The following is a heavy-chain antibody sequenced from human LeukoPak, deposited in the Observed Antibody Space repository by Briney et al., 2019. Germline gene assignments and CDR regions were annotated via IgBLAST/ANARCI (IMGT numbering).Heavy chain of an antibody. CDR2: INHSGST. V-gene: IGHV4-34*01. CDR1: GGSISSYY. Sequence: PSETLSLTCTVSGGSISSYYWSWIRQPPGKGLEWIGEINHSGSTNYNPSLKSRVTISVDTSKNQFSLKLSSVTAADTAVYYCARVGTLGYCSGGSCPKKRDWFDPWGQGTLVTVSS. J-gene: IGHJ5*02. CDR3: ARVGTLGYCSGGSCPKKRDWFDP. D-gene: IGHD2-15*01.